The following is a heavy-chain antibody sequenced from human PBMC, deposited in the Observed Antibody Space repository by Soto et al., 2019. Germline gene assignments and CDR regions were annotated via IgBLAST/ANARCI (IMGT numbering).Heavy chain of an antibody. CDR3: ARPGRESANCFDH. CDR1: GGSFNSYA. Sequence: ASGKVSCKASGGSFNSYAISWVRQAPGQGLEWMGGIIPMSGRPNYAQRFQGKVTISADKFTSTVFMEVHSLTYEDTAVYYCARPGRESANCFDHCRQVTLVTVSS. CDR2: IIPMSGRP. V-gene: IGHV1-69*06. J-gene: IGHJ5*02.